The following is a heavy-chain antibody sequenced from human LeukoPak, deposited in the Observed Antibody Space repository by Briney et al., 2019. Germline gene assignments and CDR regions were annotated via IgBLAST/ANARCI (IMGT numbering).Heavy chain of an antibody. V-gene: IGHV3-11*01. CDR3: ARAVTIVDAFDI. D-gene: IGHD4-17*01. J-gene: IGHJ3*02. CDR2: ISSSGSTI. Sequence: PGGSLRLSCAASGFTFSDYYMSWIRQAPGKGLEWVSYISSSGSTIYYADSVKSRFTISRDNAKNSLYLQMNSLRAEDTAVYYCARAVTIVDAFDIWGQGTMVTVSS. CDR1: GFTFSDYY.